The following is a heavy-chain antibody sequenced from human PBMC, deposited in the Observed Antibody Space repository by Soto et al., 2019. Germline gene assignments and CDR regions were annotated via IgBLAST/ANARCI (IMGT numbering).Heavy chain of an antibody. D-gene: IGHD6-19*01. CDR1: GDSVSSNSAA. J-gene: IGHJ6*02. Sequence: SQTLSLTCAISGDSVSSNSAAWNWIRQSPSRGLEWLGRTYYGSKWYNDYAVSVKSRITINPGTSKNQFSLQLNSVTPEDTAVYYCARDPTDGGYSSGWYGDYGMDVWGQGTTVTVSS. CDR2: TYYGSKWYN. CDR3: ARDPTDGGYSSGWYGDYGMDV. V-gene: IGHV6-1*01.